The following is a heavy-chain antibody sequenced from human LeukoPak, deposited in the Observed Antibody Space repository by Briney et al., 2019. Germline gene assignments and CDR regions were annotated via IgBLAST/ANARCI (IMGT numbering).Heavy chain of an antibody. CDR3: AREDYDSSGYYGY. V-gene: IGHV4-38-2*02. J-gene: IGHJ4*02. Sequence: PSETLSLTCTVSGYSISSGYYWGWIRQPPGKGLEWIGSIYHSGSTYYNPSLKSRVTISVDTSKNQFSLKLSSVTAADTAVYYCAREDYDSSGYYGYWGQGTLVTVSS. CDR1: GYSISSGYY. CDR2: IYHSGST. D-gene: IGHD3-22*01.